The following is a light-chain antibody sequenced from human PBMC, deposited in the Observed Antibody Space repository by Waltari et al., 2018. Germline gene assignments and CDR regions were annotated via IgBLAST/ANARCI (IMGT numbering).Light chain of an antibody. V-gene: IGKV1-9*01. Sequence: DIQLTQSPSFLSASVGDRVTITCRDSQGIGSFLGWYQHNPGKAPKFLIYGASTLQDGVPSRFSGSGSGTEFTLTISSLQPEDSASYYCQQLYGHPLTFGQGTKVEIK. J-gene: IGKJ1*01. CDR3: QQLYGHPLT. CDR1: QGIGSF. CDR2: GAS.